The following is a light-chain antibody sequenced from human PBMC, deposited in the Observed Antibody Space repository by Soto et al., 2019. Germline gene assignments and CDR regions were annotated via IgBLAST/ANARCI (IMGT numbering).Light chain of an antibody. CDR2: DAS. CDR1: QSVSSY. CDR3: QQRSNSELT. Sequence: EIVLTQSPATLSLSPGERATLSCRASQSVSSYLAWYQQKPGQAPRLLIYDASNRATGIPARFSGSGAGTDFTLTISSLEPEDFAVYYWQQRSNSELTFGEGTNVEIK. V-gene: IGKV3-11*01. J-gene: IGKJ4*01.